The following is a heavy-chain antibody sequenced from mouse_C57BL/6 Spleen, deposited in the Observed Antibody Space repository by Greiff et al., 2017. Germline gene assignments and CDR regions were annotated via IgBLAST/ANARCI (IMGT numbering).Heavy chain of an antibody. Sequence: VQLQQSGAELVKPGASVKISCKASGYAFSSYWMNWVKQRPGKGLEWIGQIYPGDGDTNYNGKFKGKATLTADKSSSTAYMQLSSLTSEDSAVYSCASGDYDGPMDDWGQGTSGTVSS. J-gene: IGHJ4*01. D-gene: IGHD2-4*01. CDR2: IYPGDGDT. V-gene: IGHV1-80*01. CDR3: ASGDYDGPMDD. CDR1: GYAFSSYW.